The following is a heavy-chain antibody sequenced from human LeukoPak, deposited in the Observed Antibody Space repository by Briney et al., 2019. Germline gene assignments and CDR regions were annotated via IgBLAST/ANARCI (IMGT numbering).Heavy chain of an antibody. CDR1: GGSVRSYY. Sequence: SSETLSLTCTVSGGSVRSYYWSWIRQPPGKGLEWIGYIYYSGSTNYNPSLKSRVTISVDTSKNQISLNLSSVTAADTAVYYCARDRGAATWFDPWGQGTLVTVSS. CDR2: IYYSGST. J-gene: IGHJ5*02. V-gene: IGHV4-59*02. D-gene: IGHD1-26*01. CDR3: ARDRGAATWFDP.